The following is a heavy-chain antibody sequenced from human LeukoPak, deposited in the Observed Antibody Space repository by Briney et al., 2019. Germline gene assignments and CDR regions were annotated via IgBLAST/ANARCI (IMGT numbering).Heavy chain of an antibody. V-gene: IGHV4-39*01. Sequence: GSLRLSCAASGFTFSSYAMSWVRQPPGKGLEGIGSIYYSGSTYYNPSLTSGGTISVEKSKKQFSLKLSSVTAADTAVYYCARQAIEYSIWEPYYFDYWGQGTLVTVSS. CDR2: IYYSGST. CDR1: GFTFSSYA. CDR3: ARQAIEYSIWEPYYFDY. D-gene: IGHD6-6*01. J-gene: IGHJ4*02.